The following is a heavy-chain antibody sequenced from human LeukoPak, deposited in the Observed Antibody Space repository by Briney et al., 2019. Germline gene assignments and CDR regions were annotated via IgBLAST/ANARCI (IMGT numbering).Heavy chain of an antibody. V-gene: IGHV4-4*07. CDR2: IYTSGST. CDR1: GGSISTYY. Sequence: SETLSLTCTVSGGSISTYYWSWIRQPAGKGLEWIGRIYTSGSTNYNPSLKSRVTVSVDTSKSLFFLKLSSVTAADTAVYYCARDIRYYDILTGSPGYYYYYMDVWGKGTTVTISS. CDR3: ARDIRYYDILTGSPGYYYYYMDV. J-gene: IGHJ6*03. D-gene: IGHD3-9*01.